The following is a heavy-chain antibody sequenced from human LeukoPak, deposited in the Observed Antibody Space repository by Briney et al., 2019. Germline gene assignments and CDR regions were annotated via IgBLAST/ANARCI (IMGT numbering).Heavy chain of an antibody. CDR3: AREGGGSGLWYYDL. D-gene: IGHD1-26*01. CDR1: GFTFSSYS. J-gene: IGHJ2*01. Sequence: AGGSLRLSCAASGFTFSSYSMHWVRQAPGKGPEFVSVIGGGGVTTFYADSVKDGFTISRDNSKDTLYLEMGSLRAEDMAVYYCAREGGGSGLWYYDLWGRGTLVTVSS. CDR2: IGGGGVTT. V-gene: IGHV3-64*02.